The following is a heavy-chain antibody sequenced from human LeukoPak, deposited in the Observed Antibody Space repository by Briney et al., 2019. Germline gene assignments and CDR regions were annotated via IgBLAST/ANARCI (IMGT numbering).Heavy chain of an antibody. D-gene: IGHD6-13*01. CDR2: ISGSGGST. CDR3: AKSLASSSWYYFDY. CDR1: GFTFSSYA. Sequence: GGSLRLSCAASGFTFSSYAMSWVRQAPGKGMKWVSAISGSGGSTYYADSVKGRFTISRDNSKNTLYLQMNSLRAEDTAVYYCAKSLASSSWYYFDYWGQGTLITVSS. V-gene: IGHV3-23*01. J-gene: IGHJ4*02.